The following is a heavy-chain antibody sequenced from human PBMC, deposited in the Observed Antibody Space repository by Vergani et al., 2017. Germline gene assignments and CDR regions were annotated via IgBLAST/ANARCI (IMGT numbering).Heavy chain of an antibody. CDR1: GYTFTGYY. Sequence: QVQLVQSGAEVKKPGASVKVSCKASGYTFTGYYMHWVRQAPGQGLEWMGWITPNTGGTNYAQKFQGRVTMTRDTSISTAYMELSRLRSDDTAVYYCARDHDGSGSYSFDYWGQGTLVTVSS. CDR2: ITPNTGGT. J-gene: IGHJ4*02. CDR3: ARDHDGSGSYSFDY. V-gene: IGHV1-2*02. D-gene: IGHD3-10*01.